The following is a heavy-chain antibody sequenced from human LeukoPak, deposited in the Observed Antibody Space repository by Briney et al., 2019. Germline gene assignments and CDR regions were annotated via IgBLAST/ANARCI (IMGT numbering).Heavy chain of an antibody. V-gene: IGHV3-49*04. CDR1: GFTFSSYW. D-gene: IGHD3-10*01. J-gene: IGHJ4*02. CDR2: IRSKAYGGTT. Sequence: GGSLRLSCAASGFTFSSYWMSWVRQAPGKGLEWVGFIRSKAYGGTTEYAASVKGRFTISRDDSKSIAYLQMNSLKTEDTAVYYCTTGYGSGSSIDYWGQGTLVTVSS. CDR3: TTGYGSGSSIDY.